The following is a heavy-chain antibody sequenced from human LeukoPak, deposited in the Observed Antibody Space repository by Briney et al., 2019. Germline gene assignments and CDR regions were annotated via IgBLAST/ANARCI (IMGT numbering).Heavy chain of an antibody. CDR1: GGSISGYY. D-gene: IGHD4-23*01. J-gene: IGHJ4*02. CDR3: ARDTGTVVDY. Sequence: PSETLSLTCTVSGGSISGYYWSWIRQPPGKGLEWIGYISYSGSTNYNPSLKSRVTISVDTSKNQFSLKLSSVTAADTAVYYCARDTGTVVDYWGQGTLVTVSS. CDR2: ISYSGST. V-gene: IGHV4-59*01.